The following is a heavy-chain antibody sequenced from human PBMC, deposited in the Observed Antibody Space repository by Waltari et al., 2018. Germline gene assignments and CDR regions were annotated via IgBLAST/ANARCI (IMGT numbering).Heavy chain of an antibody. J-gene: IGHJ3*02. CDR1: GFPLSNYW. V-gene: IGHV3-7*01. CDR2: IMTDGREE. Sequence: EVQLVESGGGLVQPGGSMRLSCAASGFPLSNYWMSWVRQAPGKGLEWVANIMTDGREEYYVDSVRGRFTNSRDNAKNSLYLQMNSLRPEDTAVYYCVRDQWFAFDIWGQGTMVTVSS. D-gene: IGHD3-22*01. CDR3: VRDQWFAFDI.